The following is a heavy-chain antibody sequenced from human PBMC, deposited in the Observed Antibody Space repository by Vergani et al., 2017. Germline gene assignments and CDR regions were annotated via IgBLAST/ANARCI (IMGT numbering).Heavy chain of an antibody. J-gene: IGHJ4*02. D-gene: IGHD3-10*01. CDR1: GYTFTSYY. CDR3: AREVGSYYGSGSLGSFDY. V-gene: IGHV1-46*01. CDR2: INPSGGST. Sequence: QVQLVQSGAEVKKPGASVKVSCKASGYTFTSYYMHWVRQAPGQGLEWMGIINPSGGSTSYAQKFQGRVTMTRDTSTSTVYMELSSLRSEDTAVYYCAREVGSYYGSGSLGSFDYWGQGTLVTVSS.